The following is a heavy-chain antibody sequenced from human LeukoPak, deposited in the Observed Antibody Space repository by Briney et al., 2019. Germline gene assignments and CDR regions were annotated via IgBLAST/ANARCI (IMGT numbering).Heavy chain of an antibody. CDR2: ISSSGSTI. J-gene: IGHJ3*02. Sequence: PGGSLRLTCAASGFTFSDYYMSWIRQAPGKGLEWVSYISSSGSTIYYADSVKGRFTISRDNAKSSLYLQMNSLRAEDTAVYYCARDQFIVQGSYYSGAFDIWGQGTMVTVSS. V-gene: IGHV3-11*01. CDR1: GFTFSDYY. D-gene: IGHD1-26*01. CDR3: ARDQFIVQGSYYSGAFDI.